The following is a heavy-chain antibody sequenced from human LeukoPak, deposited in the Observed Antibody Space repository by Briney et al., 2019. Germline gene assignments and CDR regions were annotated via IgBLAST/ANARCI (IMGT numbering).Heavy chain of an antibody. J-gene: IGHJ6*02. V-gene: IGHV4-59*01. CDR3: ARVRCSGGSCYSPVYYYYDMDV. D-gene: IGHD2-15*01. Sequence: SETLSLTCSVSGGSISSYFWSWIRQPPGKGLXXXXXXXXXXXTNYNPSLKSRVTISVDTSKNQFSLKLSSVTAADTAVYYCARVRCSGGSCYSPVYYYYDMDVWGQGTTVTVSS. CDR1: GGSISSYF. CDR2: XXXXXXT.